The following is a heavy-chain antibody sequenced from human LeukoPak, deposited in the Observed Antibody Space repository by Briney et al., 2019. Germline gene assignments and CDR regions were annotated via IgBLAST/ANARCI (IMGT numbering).Heavy chain of an antibody. J-gene: IGHJ3*02. D-gene: IGHD2-2*01. CDR3: ARDYCSSTSCYQWGAFDI. V-gene: IGHV1-69*05. Sequence: ASVKVSCKASGGAFSSYAISWVRQAPGQGLEWMGGIIPVFGSANYAQKFQGRVTITRDTSASTAYMELSSLRSEDTAVYYCARDYCSSTSCYQWGAFDIWGQGTMVTVSS. CDR2: IIPVFGSA. CDR1: GGAFSSYA.